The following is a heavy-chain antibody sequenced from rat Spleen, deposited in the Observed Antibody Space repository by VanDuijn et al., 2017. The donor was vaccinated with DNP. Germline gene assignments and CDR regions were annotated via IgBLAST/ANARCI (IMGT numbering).Heavy chain of an antibody. Sequence: EVQLVESGGGLVQPGRSLQLSCAASGFTFSDYYMAWVRQAPEKGLEWVATISTSGNRIYYPDSVTGRFTISRDNAKSTLYLQMNSLRSEDMATYYCARWYNSGYYFDYWGQGVMVTVSS. CDR1: GFTFSDYY. V-gene: IGHV5-7*01. D-gene: IGHD4-3*01. CDR3: ARWYNSGYYFDY. J-gene: IGHJ2*01. CDR2: ISTSGNRI.